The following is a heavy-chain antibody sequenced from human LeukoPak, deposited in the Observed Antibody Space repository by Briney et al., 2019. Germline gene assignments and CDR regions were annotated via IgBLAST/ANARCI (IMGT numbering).Heavy chain of an antibody. CDR2: ISGSGGST. J-gene: IGHJ4*02. V-gene: IGHV3-23*01. Sequence: PGGSLRLSCAASGFTFSSYGMSWVRQAPGKGLEWVSAISGSGGSTYYADSVKGRFTISRDNSKKTLYLQMNSLRAEDTAVYYCAKEKGLTYYYDSSGYQFDYWGQGTLVTVSS. CDR3: AKEKGLTYYYDSSGYQFDY. CDR1: GFTFSSYG. D-gene: IGHD3-22*01.